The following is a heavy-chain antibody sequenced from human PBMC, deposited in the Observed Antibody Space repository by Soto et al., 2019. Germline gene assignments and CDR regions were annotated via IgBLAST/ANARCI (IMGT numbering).Heavy chain of an antibody. CDR2: ISSSSSSYI. CDR3: ARDGRVGATTVDY. Sequence: GGSLRLSCAASGFSFSDYDMNWVRQAPGKGLEWISYISSSSSSYIYYADSVKGRFTISRDNAKNSLYLQMNSLRAEDTAVYYCARDGRVGATTVDYWGQGXLVTVYS. J-gene: IGHJ4*02. V-gene: IGHV3-21*05. CDR1: GFSFSDYD. D-gene: IGHD1-26*01.